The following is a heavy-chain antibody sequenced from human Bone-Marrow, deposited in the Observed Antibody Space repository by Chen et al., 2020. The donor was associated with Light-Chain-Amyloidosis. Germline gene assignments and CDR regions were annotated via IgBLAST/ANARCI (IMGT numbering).Heavy chain of an antibody. D-gene: IGHD3-16*02. Sequence: QLQLQESGPGLVKPSETLSLTCTVSGDSINSSPYFWGWIRQSPGNGLEWIGTVFSTGTTYYNPSLKSRLTISVDTSKNQFSLKLSSVIAADTAVYYCARHPRYLDWFDPWGQGTLVIVSS. CDR1: GDSINSSPYF. V-gene: IGHV4-39*01. J-gene: IGHJ5*02. CDR3: ARHPRYLDWFDP. CDR2: VFSTGTT.